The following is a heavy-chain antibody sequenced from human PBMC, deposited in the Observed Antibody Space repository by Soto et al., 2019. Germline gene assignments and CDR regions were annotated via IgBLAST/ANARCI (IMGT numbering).Heavy chain of an antibody. D-gene: IGHD3-22*01. CDR2: INPNSGGT. J-gene: IGHJ4*02. V-gene: IGHV1-2*02. Sequence: TSGKVSCKASGYTFTGYYMHWVRQAPGQGLEWMGWINPNSGGTNYAQKFQGRVTMTRDTSISTAYMELSRLRSDDTAVYYCARAGKEYYDSSGYRLYYFDYWGQGTLVPVSP. CDR1: GYTFTGYY. CDR3: ARAGKEYYDSSGYRLYYFDY.